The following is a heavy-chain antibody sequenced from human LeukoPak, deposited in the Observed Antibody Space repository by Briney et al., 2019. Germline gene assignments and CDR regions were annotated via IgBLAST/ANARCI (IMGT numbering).Heavy chain of an antibody. CDR1: GFTFSSYA. CDR3: ARARYCSGGSCSTHLDY. Sequence: GGSLRLSCAASGFTFSSYAMHWVRQAPGKGLEWVAVISYDGSNKYYADSVKGRFTVSRDNSKNTLYLQMNSLRTGDTAVYYCARARYCSGGSCSTHLDYWGQGTLVTVSS. CDR2: ISYDGSNK. V-gene: IGHV3-30-3*01. J-gene: IGHJ4*02. D-gene: IGHD2-15*01.